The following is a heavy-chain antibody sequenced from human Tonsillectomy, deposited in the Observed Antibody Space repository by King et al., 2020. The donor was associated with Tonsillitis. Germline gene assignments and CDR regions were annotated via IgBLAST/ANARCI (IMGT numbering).Heavy chain of an antibody. J-gene: IGHJ5*02. CDR3: ASDRRGYDDYDRWFDP. D-gene: IGHD4-17*01. V-gene: IGHV4-59*01. Sequence: VQLQESGPGLVKPSETLSLTCTVSGGSISSYYWSWIRQPPGKGLEWIGYIYYSGSTTYNPSLKSRVTISVDMSKNQFSLKVSSVTAADTAVYYCASDRRGYDDYDRWFDPWGQGTLVTVSS. CDR2: IYYSGST. CDR1: GGSISSYY.